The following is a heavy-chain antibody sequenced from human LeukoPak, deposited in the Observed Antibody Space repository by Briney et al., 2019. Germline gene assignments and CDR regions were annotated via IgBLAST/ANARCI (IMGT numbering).Heavy chain of an antibody. D-gene: IGHD2-21*01. Sequence: PGGSLRLSCAASGFTFSYYYMSWIRQAPGKGLEWVSYISSSGSTIYYADSVKGRFTISRDNAKNSLYLQMNSLRAEDTAVYYCARDSAYCGGDCYLDYWGQGTLVTVSS. J-gene: IGHJ4*02. V-gene: IGHV3-11*01. CDR3: ARDSAYCGGDCYLDY. CDR1: GFTFSYYY. CDR2: ISSSGSTI.